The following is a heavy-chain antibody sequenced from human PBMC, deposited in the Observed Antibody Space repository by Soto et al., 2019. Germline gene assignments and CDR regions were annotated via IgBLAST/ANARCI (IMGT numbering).Heavy chain of an antibody. Sequence: WESLKISCKGSGYSFNNYWIAWVRQMPGKGLEWMGITFPGGSDTVYSPSFQGQVTISVDRSINTAYLQRSGLKASDTAMYYCATTIGTQAVSRYFDHWGQGTLVTVSS. CDR1: GYSFNNYW. J-gene: IGHJ4*02. D-gene: IGHD1-1*01. V-gene: IGHV5-51*01. CDR3: ATTIGTQAVSRYFDH. CDR2: TFPGGSDT.